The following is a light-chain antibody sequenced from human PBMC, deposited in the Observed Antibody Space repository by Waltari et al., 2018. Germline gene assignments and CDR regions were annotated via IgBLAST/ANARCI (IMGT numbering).Light chain of an antibody. CDR1: SSGVGHNYF. V-gene: IGLV2-23*01. Sequence: QSALTQPASVSGSPGQSITISCTGTSSGVGHNYFVSWYQHHPAKAPKLIIYEGSKRPSGISNRFSGFRAGNMASLTISELQAEDEADYYCCSYATYSPVLLGGGTKLTVL. J-gene: IGLJ2*01. CDR2: EGS. CDR3: CSYATYSPVL.